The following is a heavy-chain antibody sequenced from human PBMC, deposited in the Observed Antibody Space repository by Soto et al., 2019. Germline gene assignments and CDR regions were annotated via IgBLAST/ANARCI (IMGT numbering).Heavy chain of an antibody. CDR3: ARAPIWSGYSHFGY. J-gene: IGHJ4*02. D-gene: IGHD3-3*01. Sequence: QVQLVESGGGVVQPGRSLRLSCAASGFTFSSYAMHWVRQAPGKGLEWVAVISYDGSNKYYADSVKGRFTISRDNSKNTLYLQMNSLRAEDTAVYYCARAPIWSGYSHFGYWGQGTLVAVSS. CDR1: GFTFSSYA. V-gene: IGHV3-30-3*01. CDR2: ISYDGSNK.